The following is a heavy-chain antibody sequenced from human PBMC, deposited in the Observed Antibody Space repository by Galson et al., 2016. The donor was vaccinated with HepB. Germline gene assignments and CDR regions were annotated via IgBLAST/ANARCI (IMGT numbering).Heavy chain of an antibody. CDR1: GFTFSSSG. V-gene: IGHV3-33*01. CDR2: IWRDGSNE. D-gene: IGHD1-26*01. Sequence: SLRLSCAASGFTFSSSGMHWVRQAPGKGLEWVAVIWRDGSNENYADSVKGRFTISRDNSRNTLYLQMNSLRVEGTAVHYCSRDVGAAPFDFWGQGTLVTVSS. J-gene: IGHJ4*02. CDR3: SRDVGAAPFDF.